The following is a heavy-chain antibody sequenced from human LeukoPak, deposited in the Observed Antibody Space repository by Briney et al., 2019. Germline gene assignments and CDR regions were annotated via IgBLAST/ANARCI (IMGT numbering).Heavy chain of an antibody. J-gene: IGHJ4*02. Sequence: GGSLRLSCAASGFTFSSYSMNWVRQAPGKGLEWVSSISSRSSYIYYADSVKGRFTISRDNAKNSLYLQMNSLRAEDTAVYYCARDSHADCGGDCYSGLVSDYWGQGTLVTVSS. CDR2: ISSRSSYI. V-gene: IGHV3-21*01. D-gene: IGHD2-21*02. CDR1: GFTFSSYS. CDR3: ARDSHADCGGDCYSGLVSDY.